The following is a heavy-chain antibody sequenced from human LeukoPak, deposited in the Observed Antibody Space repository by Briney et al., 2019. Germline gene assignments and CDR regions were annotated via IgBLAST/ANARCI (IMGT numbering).Heavy chain of an antibody. Sequence: TASETLSLTCAVYGGSFSGYYWSWIRQSPGRGLEWVGEINHGGRAKYNPSPKSRVTMSVDTSKNQFSLRLTSVTAADTAIYYCARTYEIVGSTAFYHYLFYMDIWSKGTPVTISS. CDR2: INHGGRA. CDR3: ARTYEIVGSTAFYHYLFYMDI. D-gene: IGHD1-26*01. V-gene: IGHV4-34*01. J-gene: IGHJ6*03. CDR1: GGSFSGYY.